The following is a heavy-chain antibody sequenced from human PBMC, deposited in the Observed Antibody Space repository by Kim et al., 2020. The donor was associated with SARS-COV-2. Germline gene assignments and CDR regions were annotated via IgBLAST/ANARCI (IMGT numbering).Heavy chain of an antibody. V-gene: IGHV3-33*01. D-gene: IGHD6-13*01. CDR2: IWYDGSNK. Sequence: GGSLRLSCAASGFTFSSYAMHWVRQAPGKGLEWVAVIWYDGSNKYYADSVKGRFTISRDNSKNTLYLQMNSLRAEDTAVYYCATDSSSMSYYFDYWGQGTLVTVSS. CDR3: ATDSSSMSYYFDY. CDR1: GFTFSSYA. J-gene: IGHJ4*02.